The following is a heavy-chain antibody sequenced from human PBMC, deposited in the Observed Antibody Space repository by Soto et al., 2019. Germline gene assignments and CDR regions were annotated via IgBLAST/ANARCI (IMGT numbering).Heavy chain of an antibody. CDR3: AIPPPYCSSTRCYHYYGMDV. V-gene: IGHV1-69*01. D-gene: IGHD2-2*01. J-gene: IGHJ6*02. CDR2: IIPILGTA. CDR1: GGTFSSYA. Sequence: QVQLVQSGAEVKKPGSSVKVSCKASGGTFSSYAISWVRQAPGQGLEWMGGIIPILGTANYAQKFPGRVTNTTDESTSTVYMELSSLRSEDTAVYYCAIPPPYCSSTRCYHYYGMDVWGQGTTVTVSS.